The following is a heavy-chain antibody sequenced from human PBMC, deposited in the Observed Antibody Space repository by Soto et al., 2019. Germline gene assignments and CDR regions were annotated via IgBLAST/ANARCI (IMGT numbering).Heavy chain of an antibody. CDR3: ARDFMRFGLLYSFDY. Sequence: GGSLRLSCAASRFTFSSYGMHWVRQAPGKGLEWVAGLSYDGSNKYYPDSVKGRFTISRDNSKNTLYLQMNSLRAEDTAVYYCARDFMRFGLLYSFDYWGQGTLVTVSS. D-gene: IGHD2-2*02. CDR2: LSYDGSNK. J-gene: IGHJ4*02. CDR1: RFTFSSYG. V-gene: IGHV3-30-3*01.